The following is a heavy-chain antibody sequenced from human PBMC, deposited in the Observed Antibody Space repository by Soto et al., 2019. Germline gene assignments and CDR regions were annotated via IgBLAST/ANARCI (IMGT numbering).Heavy chain of an antibody. J-gene: IGHJ1*01. D-gene: IGHD4-17*01. V-gene: IGHV4-34*01. Sequence: SETLSLTCAVYGGSFSGYYWSWIRQPPGKGLEWIGEINHSGSTNYNPSLKSRVTISVDTSKNQFSLKLSSVTAADTAVYYCARASNYYGDSEYFQHWGQGTLVTVSS. CDR3: ARASNYYGDSEYFQH. CDR1: GGSFSGYY. CDR2: INHSGST.